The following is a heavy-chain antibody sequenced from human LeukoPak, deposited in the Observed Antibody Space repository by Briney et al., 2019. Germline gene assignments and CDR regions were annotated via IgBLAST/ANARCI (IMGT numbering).Heavy chain of an antibody. V-gene: IGHV3-66*01. Sequence: GGSLRLSCAASGFIVNSYAKSWVSQAPGKGLAWVSLIYSDGVTQYADSVKGRFTISRDNSKNTLYLQMNSLRAEDTAVYYCARASGYFWGQGTLVTVSS. CDR1: GFIVNSYA. CDR3: ARASGYF. CDR2: IYSDGVT. D-gene: IGHD6-13*01. J-gene: IGHJ4*02.